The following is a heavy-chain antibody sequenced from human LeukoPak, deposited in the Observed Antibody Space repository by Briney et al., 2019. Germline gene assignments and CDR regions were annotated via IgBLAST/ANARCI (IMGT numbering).Heavy chain of an antibody. CDR2: IYYSGST. Sequence: PSETLSLTCTVSGGSISSSSYYWGWIRQPPGKGLEWIGSIYYSGSTNYNPSLKSRVTTSVDTSKNQFSLKLSSVTAADTAVYYCARGYGRVRYYYYYYYMDVWGKGTTVTVSS. V-gene: IGHV4-39*07. J-gene: IGHJ6*03. CDR1: GGSISSSSYY. CDR3: ARGYGRVRYYYYYYYMDV. D-gene: IGHD4-17*01.